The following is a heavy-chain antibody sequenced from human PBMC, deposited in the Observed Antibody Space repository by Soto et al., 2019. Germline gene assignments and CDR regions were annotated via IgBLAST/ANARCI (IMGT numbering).Heavy chain of an antibody. V-gene: IGHV5-51*01. Sequence: PGESLKISCKGSGYSFRDYWIAWVRQMPGKGLEWMGIIYPGDSDTKYSPSFQGQVTISADKSINTAYLQWSSLKASDTAMYYCARGGFVVWGVIDPFDIWGQGTMVTIS. CDR3: ARGGFVVWGVIDPFDI. CDR1: GYSFRDYW. CDR2: IYPGDSDT. J-gene: IGHJ3*02. D-gene: IGHD3-10*01.